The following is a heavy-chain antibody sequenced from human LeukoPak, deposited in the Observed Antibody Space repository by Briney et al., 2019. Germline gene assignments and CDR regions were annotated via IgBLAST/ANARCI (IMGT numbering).Heavy chain of an antibody. Sequence: PSETLSLTCAVYGGSFSGYYWSWIRQPPGKGLEWIGEINHSGSTNYNPSLKSRVTISVDTSKNQFSLKLSSVTAADTAVYYCARSSYSSSWYRYAEYFQHWGQGTLVTVSS. J-gene: IGHJ1*01. CDR3: ARSSYSSSWYRYAEYFQH. V-gene: IGHV4-34*01. CDR2: INHSGST. CDR1: GGSFSGYY. D-gene: IGHD6-13*01.